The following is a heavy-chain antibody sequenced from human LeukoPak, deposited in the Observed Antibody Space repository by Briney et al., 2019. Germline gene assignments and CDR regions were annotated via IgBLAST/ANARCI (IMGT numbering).Heavy chain of an antibody. D-gene: IGHD2-2*01. Sequence: GASVKVSCKASGYTFTGYYMHWVRQAPGQGLEWMGWINPNSGGTNYAQKFQGRVTMTRDASISTAYMELSRLRSDDTAVYYCARWSLYCSSTSCSPTQYYFDYWGQGTLVTVSS. CDR2: INPNSGGT. J-gene: IGHJ4*02. CDR3: ARWSLYCSSTSCSPTQYYFDY. V-gene: IGHV1-2*02. CDR1: GYTFTGYY.